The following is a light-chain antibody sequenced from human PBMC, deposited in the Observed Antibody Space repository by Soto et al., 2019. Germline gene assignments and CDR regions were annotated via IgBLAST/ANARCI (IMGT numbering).Light chain of an antibody. Sequence: DIQMTQSPSTLSASVGDGVTITCRASQSISSWLAWYQQKPGKAPKLLIYKASSLESGVPSRFSGSGSGTEFTLTISSLQPDYFATYYCQQYNSYAWTFGQGTKVDIK. CDR2: KAS. J-gene: IGKJ1*01. CDR3: QQYNSYAWT. V-gene: IGKV1-5*03. CDR1: QSISSW.